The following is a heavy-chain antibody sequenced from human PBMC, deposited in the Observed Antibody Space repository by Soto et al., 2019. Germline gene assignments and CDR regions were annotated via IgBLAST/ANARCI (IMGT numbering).Heavy chain of an antibody. Sequence: SETLSLTCTVSGGSISSGDYYWSWIRQPPGKGLEWIGEIYHSGSTNYNPSLKSRVTISVDKSKNQFSLKLSSVTAADTAVYYCARSITMVRGVIKGFDYWGQGTLVTVSS. CDR3: ARSITMVRGVIKGFDY. D-gene: IGHD3-10*01. CDR2: IYHSGST. J-gene: IGHJ4*02. CDR1: GGSISSGDYY. V-gene: IGHV4-39*07.